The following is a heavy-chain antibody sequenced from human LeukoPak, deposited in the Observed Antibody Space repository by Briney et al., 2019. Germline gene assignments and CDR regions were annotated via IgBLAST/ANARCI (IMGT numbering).Heavy chain of an antibody. CDR2: INPNSGGT. CDR3: ARETYYYDSSGKGFDY. Sequence: ASVKVSCKASGYTFTAYSMHWVRQAPGQGLEWMGWINPNSGGTNYAQKFQGRVTMTRDTSTSTVYMELSSLRSEDTAVYYCARETYYYDSSGKGFDYWGQGTLVTVSS. J-gene: IGHJ4*02. V-gene: IGHV1-2*02. D-gene: IGHD3-22*01. CDR1: GYTFTAYS.